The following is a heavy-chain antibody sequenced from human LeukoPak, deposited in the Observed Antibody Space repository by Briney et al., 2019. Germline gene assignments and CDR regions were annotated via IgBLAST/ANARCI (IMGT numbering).Heavy chain of an antibody. Sequence: SETLSLTCTVSGGSISSYYWSWIRQPPGKGLEWIGYIYYSGSTNYNPSLESRVTISVDTSKNQFSLKLSSVTAADTAVYYCARITGFGEFLYYYYGMDVWGKGTTVTVSS. CDR1: GGSISSYY. CDR2: IYYSGST. D-gene: IGHD3-10*01. V-gene: IGHV4-59*01. J-gene: IGHJ6*04. CDR3: ARITGFGEFLYYYYGMDV.